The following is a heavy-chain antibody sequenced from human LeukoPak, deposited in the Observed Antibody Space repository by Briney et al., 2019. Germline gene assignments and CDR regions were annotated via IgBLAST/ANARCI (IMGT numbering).Heavy chain of an antibody. CDR1: GYTFTGYY. V-gene: IGHV1-2*02. Sequence: EASVKVSCKASGYTFTGYYTHWVRQAPGQGLEWMGWINPNSGGTNYAQKFQGRVTMTRDTSISTAYMELSRLRSDDTAVYYCARIWFGDWFDPWGQGTLVTVSS. D-gene: IGHD3-10*01. J-gene: IGHJ5*02. CDR3: ARIWFGDWFDP. CDR2: INPNSGGT.